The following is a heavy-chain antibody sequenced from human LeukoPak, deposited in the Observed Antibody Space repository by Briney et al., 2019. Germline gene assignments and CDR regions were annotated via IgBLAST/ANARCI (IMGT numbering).Heavy chain of an antibody. Sequence: ASVKVSCKVSGYTLTELSMHWVRQAPGKGLEWMGGFDPEDGETIYAQKFQGRVTMTEDTSTDTAYMELSSLRSEDTAVYYCATSVVVPAATYYYYYGMDVWGQGTTVTVPS. CDR3: ATSVVVPAATYYYYYGMDV. D-gene: IGHD2-2*01. J-gene: IGHJ6*02. CDR1: GYTLTELS. CDR2: FDPEDGET. V-gene: IGHV1-24*01.